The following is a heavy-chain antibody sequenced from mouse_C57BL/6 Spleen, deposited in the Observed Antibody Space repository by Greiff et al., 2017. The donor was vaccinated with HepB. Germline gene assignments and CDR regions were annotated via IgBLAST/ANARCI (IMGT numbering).Heavy chain of an antibody. Sequence: DVMLVESGGGLVKPGGSLKLSCAASGFTFSSYAMSWVRQTPEKRLEWVATISDGGSYTYYPDNVKGRFTISRDNAKNNLYLQMSHLKSEDTAMYYCARGGGNYYFDYWGQGTTLTVSS. V-gene: IGHV5-4*03. CDR2: ISDGGSYT. CDR3: ARGGGNYYFDY. J-gene: IGHJ2*01. D-gene: IGHD2-1*01. CDR1: GFTFSSYA.